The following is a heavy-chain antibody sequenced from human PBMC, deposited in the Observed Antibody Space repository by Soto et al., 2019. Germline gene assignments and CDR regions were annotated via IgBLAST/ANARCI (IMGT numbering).Heavy chain of an antibody. J-gene: IGHJ4*02. CDR3: ARDTSGSYSNYFDY. CDR2: ISAYNGNT. D-gene: IGHD1-26*01. Sequence: ASVKVSCKASGYTFTSYGISWVRQAPGQGLEWMGWISAYNGNTNYAQKLQGRVTMTTDTSTSAAYMELRSLRSDDTAVYYCARDTSGSYSNYFDYWGQGTLVTVS. CDR1: GYTFTSYG. V-gene: IGHV1-18*01.